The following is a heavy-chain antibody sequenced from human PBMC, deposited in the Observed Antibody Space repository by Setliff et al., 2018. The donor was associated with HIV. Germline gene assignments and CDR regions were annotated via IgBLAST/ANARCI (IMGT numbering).Heavy chain of an antibody. CDR1: GGSISSYY. V-gene: IGHV4-4*07. J-gene: IGHJ6*02. CDR3: ARMGAARPLYYYGMDV. Sequence: SETLSLTCTVSGGSISSYYWSWIRQPAGKGLEWIGRIYTSGSTLYNPSLRSRLTMSVDTSKNQFSLKLSSVTAADTAVYYCARMGAARPLYYYGMDVWGRGTTVTVSS. CDR2: IYTSGST. D-gene: IGHD6-6*01.